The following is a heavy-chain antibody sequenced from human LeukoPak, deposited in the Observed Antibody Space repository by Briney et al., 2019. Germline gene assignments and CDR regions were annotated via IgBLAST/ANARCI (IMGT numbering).Heavy chain of an antibody. CDR2: INHSGYT. CDR1: GVSFSDYY. CDR3: TRMTTGHDY. Sequence: SETQSITCAVSGVSFSDYYWSWVRQTPGKGLEWIGEINHSGYTNDSPSLKSRVTISIDTSRKQFSLNLRSVTVADTGIYYCTRMTTGHDYWGQGTLVTVSS. J-gene: IGHJ4*02. D-gene: IGHD4-17*01. V-gene: IGHV4-34*01.